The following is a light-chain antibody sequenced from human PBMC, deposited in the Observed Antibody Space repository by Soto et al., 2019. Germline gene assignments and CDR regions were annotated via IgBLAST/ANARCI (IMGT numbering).Light chain of an antibody. CDR2: GAS. Sequence: EIVMTQSPANLSVSPGERATLSCRASQSVSSNLAWYQQKPGQGPRLLIYGASTRATSIPARFSGSGSGTEIPRTINSLEAEDFAVYYCHQYKKWPPYTFGHGTKLEIK. J-gene: IGKJ2*01. CDR1: QSVSSN. V-gene: IGKV3-15*01. CDR3: HQYKKWPPYT.